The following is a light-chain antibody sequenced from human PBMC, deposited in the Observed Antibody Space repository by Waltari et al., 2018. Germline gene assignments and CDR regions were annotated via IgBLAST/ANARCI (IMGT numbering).Light chain of an antibody. Sequence: QSVLTQPPSVSEAPRQRVTISCSGSSSNIGNNAVTWYQQLPGKAPKLLIYYDDLLPSGVSDRFSGSQSGTSASLAISGLQSEDEADYYCAAWDDSLSGVVFGGGTKLTVL. V-gene: IGLV1-36*01. CDR1: SSNIGNNA. CDR2: YDD. CDR3: AAWDDSLSGVV. J-gene: IGLJ2*01.